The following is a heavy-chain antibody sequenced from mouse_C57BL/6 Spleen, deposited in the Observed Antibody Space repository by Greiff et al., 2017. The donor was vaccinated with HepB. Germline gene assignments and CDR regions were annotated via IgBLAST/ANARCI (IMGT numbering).Heavy chain of an antibody. CDR3: ARDGNDAMDY. J-gene: IGHJ4*01. D-gene: IGHD2-1*01. V-gene: IGHV1-19*01. Sequence: VQLKESGPVLVKPGASVKMSCKASGYTFTDYYMNWVKQSHGKSLEWIGVINPYNGGTSYNQKFKGKATLTVDKSSSTAYMELNSLTSEDSAVYYCARDGNDAMDYWGQGTSVTVSS. CDR1: GYTFTDYY. CDR2: INPYNGGT.